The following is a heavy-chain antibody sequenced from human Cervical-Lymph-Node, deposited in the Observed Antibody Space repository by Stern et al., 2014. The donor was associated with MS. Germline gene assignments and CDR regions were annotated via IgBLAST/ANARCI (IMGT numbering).Heavy chain of an antibody. CDR1: GGTFSSYA. Sequence: VQLGQSGAEVKKPGSSVKVSCKASGGTFSSYAISWVRQAPGPGLEWMGGIIPIFGTANYAQKFQGRVTITADKATSTAYMELSSLRSEDTAVYYCARVVDAYYYYYGMDVWGQGTTVTVSS. D-gene: IGHD2-15*01. CDR3: ARVVDAYYYYYGMDV. J-gene: IGHJ6*02. CDR2: IIPIFGTA. V-gene: IGHV1-69*06.